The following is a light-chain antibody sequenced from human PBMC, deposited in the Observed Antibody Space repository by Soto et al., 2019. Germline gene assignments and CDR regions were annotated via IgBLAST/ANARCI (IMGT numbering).Light chain of an antibody. J-gene: IGKJ1*01. CDR2: GTS. CDR3: QDSSTSPWP. Sequence: DIERTESPSSLSAYIENKIGITCLACQSISSFLHWYRQKPGKTPELLIYGTSTLQSGVPSHFSGSGSGTDFTLTISSLEPEDSAVYYCQDSSTSPWPFGQGTKVDI. CDR1: QSISSF. V-gene: IGKV1-39*02.